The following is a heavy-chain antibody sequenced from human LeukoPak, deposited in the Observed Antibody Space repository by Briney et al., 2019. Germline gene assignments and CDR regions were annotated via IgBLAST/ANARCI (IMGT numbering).Heavy chain of an antibody. CDR3: ARERGAARPYFDY. V-gene: IGHV3-48*01. CDR2: ISSSSSTI. Sequence: PGGSLRLSCAASGFTFSSYSMNWVRQAPGKGLEWVSYISSSSSTIYYAVSVKGRFTISRDNAKNSLYLQMNSLRAEDTAVYYCARERGAARPYFDYWGQGTLVTVSS. D-gene: IGHD6-6*01. J-gene: IGHJ4*02. CDR1: GFTFSSYS.